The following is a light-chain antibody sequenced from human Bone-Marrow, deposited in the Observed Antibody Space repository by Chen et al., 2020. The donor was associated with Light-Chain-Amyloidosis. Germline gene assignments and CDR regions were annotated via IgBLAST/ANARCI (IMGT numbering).Light chain of an antibody. CDR1: DLPTKY. Sequence: SYELTQPPSLSVSPGQTARITCSGDDLPTKYAYWYQQKPGQAPVLVIHRDTERPSGISERFAGSSSGTTATLTISGVQAEDEADYHCQSADSSGTYEVIFGGGTTLTVL. J-gene: IGLJ2*01. V-gene: IGLV3-25*03. CDR2: RDT. CDR3: QSADSSGTYEVI.